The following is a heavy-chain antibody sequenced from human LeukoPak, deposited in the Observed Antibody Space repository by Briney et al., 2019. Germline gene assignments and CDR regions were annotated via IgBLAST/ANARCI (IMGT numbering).Heavy chain of an antibody. CDR1: GFTFSSYG. CDR3: TKINYDSSGYYSYDYYYYYMDV. Sequence: GGSLRLSCVASGFTFSSYGMHWVRQAPGKGLEWVAFMRYDGSNKYYAGSVKGRFTISRDNSKNTLYLQMDSLRAEDTAVYYCTKINYDSSGYYSYDYYYYYMDVWGKGTTVTVSS. V-gene: IGHV3-30*02. J-gene: IGHJ6*03. CDR2: MRYDGSNK. D-gene: IGHD3-22*01.